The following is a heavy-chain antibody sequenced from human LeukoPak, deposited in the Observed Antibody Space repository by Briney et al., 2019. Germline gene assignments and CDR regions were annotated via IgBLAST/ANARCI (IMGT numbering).Heavy chain of an antibody. CDR3: ARWGVNYYCLKNYPWPDGFDI. V-gene: IGHV4-4*09. Sequence: SETLSLTCTLAVDSSSNSYWSWIRQPPGKGLEGIGYVSTSGSTKYNPSLESRVTLSRDTSKNQFSLKLNSVTDADTAVYYCARWGVNYYCLKNYPWPDGFDIWGEGTMVTVSS. CDR2: VSTSGST. D-gene: IGHD1-7*01. J-gene: IGHJ3*02. CDR1: VDSSSNSY.